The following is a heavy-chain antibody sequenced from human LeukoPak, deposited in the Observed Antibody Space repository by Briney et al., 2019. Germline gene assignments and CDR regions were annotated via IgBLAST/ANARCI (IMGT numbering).Heavy chain of an antibody. V-gene: IGHV3-15*01. Sequence: GSLRLSCAASGFTFSNAWMSWVRQAPGKGLEWVGRIKSKTDGATTDYAAPVKGRFTISRDDSKNTLYLQMNSLKTEDTAVYYCTTDLVWQRWSWLVRGDYWGQGTLVTVSS. CDR1: GFTFSNAW. CDR3: TTDLVWQRWSWLVRGDY. D-gene: IGHD6-19*01. J-gene: IGHJ4*02. CDR2: IKSKTDGATT.